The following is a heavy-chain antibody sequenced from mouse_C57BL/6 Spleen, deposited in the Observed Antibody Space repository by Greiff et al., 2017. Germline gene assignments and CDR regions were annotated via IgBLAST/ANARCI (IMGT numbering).Heavy chain of an antibody. CDR3: ARGRGNGYYVDYYAMDY. D-gene: IGHD2-3*01. CDR2: IHPNSGST. J-gene: IGHJ4*01. Sequence: QVQLQQSGAELVKPGASVKLSCKASGYTFTSYWMHWVKQRPGQGLEWIGMIHPNSGSTNYNEKFKSKATLTVDKSSSTAYMQLSRLTSEDAAVYYCARGRGNGYYVDYYAMDYWGQGTSVTVSS. V-gene: IGHV1-64*01. CDR1: GYTFTSYW.